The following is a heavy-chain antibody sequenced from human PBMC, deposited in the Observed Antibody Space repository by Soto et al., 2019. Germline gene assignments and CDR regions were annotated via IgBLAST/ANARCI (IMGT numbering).Heavy chain of an antibody. Sequence: SQTLSLTCAISGDSVSSNSAAWNWIRQSPSRGLEWLGRTYYRSKWYNDYAVSVKSRITINPDTSKNQSSLQLNSVTPEDTAVYYCARVVVRPPICSSTSCYGSGMDVWGQGTTVTVS. CDR1: GDSVSSNSAA. J-gene: IGHJ6*02. V-gene: IGHV6-1*01. D-gene: IGHD2-2*01. CDR3: ARVVVRPPICSSTSCYGSGMDV. CDR2: TYYRSKWYN.